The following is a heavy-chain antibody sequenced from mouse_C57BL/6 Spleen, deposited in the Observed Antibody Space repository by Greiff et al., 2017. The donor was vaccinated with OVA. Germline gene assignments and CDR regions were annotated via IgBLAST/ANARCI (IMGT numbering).Heavy chain of an antibody. CDR1: GFTFSSYG. J-gene: IGHJ3*01. Sequence: EVKLVESGGDLVKPGGSLKLSCAASGFTFSSYGMSWVRQTPDKRLEWVATISSGGSYTYYPDSVKGRFTISRDNAKNTLYLQRSSLKAEDTAMYYCARHGGAWFAYWGQGTLVTVSA. V-gene: IGHV5-6*01. CDR2: ISSGGSYT. CDR3: ARHGGAWFAY.